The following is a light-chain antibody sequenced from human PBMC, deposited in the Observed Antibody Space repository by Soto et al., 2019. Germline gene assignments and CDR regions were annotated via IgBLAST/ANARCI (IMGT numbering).Light chain of an antibody. Sequence: EIVLTQSRGTLSLSPGERVTLSCRASQSVGNNFLAWYQQKLGQAPRLLIHHASSRATGIPDRFSGSGSGTDFTLTISRLAPEDFAVYYCLQYASSPLTFGGWTKVEIK. CDR1: QSVGNNF. V-gene: IGKV3-20*01. CDR3: LQYASSPLT. CDR2: HAS. J-gene: IGKJ4*01.